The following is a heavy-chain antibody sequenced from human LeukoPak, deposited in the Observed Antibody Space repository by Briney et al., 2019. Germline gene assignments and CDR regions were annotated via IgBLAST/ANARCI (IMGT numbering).Heavy chain of an antibody. V-gene: IGHV3-21*01. J-gene: IGHJ4*02. CDR3: ARGGGYCTGPSCYTFDY. CDR2: ISGSSYYI. Sequence: PGGSLRLSCAASGFTFSSYGMNWVRQAPGKGLEWVSSISGSSYYIYYADSVKGRFTISRDNAKNSLYLQMNSLRAEDTTVFYCARGGGYCTGPSCYTFDYWGQGTLVTVSS. CDR1: GFTFSSYG. D-gene: IGHD2-2*02.